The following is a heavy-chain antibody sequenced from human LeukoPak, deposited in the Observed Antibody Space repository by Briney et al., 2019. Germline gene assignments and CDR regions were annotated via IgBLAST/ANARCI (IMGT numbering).Heavy chain of an antibody. J-gene: IGHJ4*02. Sequence: SQTLSLTCTVSGGSISSGGYYWSWIRQHPGKGLEWIGYIYYSGSTYYNPSLKSRVAISVDTSKNQFSLKLSSVTAADTAVYYCARAHIDSSGYYYVDYWGQGTLVTVSS. CDR3: ARAHIDSSGYYYVDY. CDR1: GGSISSGGYY. CDR2: IYYSGST. D-gene: IGHD3-22*01. V-gene: IGHV4-31*03.